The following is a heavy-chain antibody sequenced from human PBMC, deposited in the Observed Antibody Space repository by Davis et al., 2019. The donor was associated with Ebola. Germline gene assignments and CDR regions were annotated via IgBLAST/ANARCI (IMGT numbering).Heavy chain of an antibody. D-gene: IGHD3-22*01. V-gene: IGHV4-61*08. Sequence: PSETLSLTCTVSGGSISSGDYYWSWIRQPPGKGLEWIGYIYYSGSTNYNPSLKSRVTISVDTSKNQFSLKLSSVTAADTAVYYCARDRFSGYLDYWGQGTLVTVSS. J-gene: IGHJ4*02. CDR2: IYYSGST. CDR1: GGSISSGDYY. CDR3: ARDRFSGYLDY.